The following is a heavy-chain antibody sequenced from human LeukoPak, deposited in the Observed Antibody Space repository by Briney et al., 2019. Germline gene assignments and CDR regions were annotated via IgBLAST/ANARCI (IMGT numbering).Heavy chain of an antibody. J-gene: IGHJ4*02. CDR3: ARFIGGGQAASFDY. Sequence: PSETLSLTCTVSGGSISSGGYFWSWIRQHPGKGLEWIGYIYYSGSTYYNPSLKSRASISVDTSKSQCSLKLSSVTAADTAVYYCARFIGGGQAASFDYWGQGTLVTVSS. D-gene: IGHD6-13*01. V-gene: IGHV4-31*03. CDR1: GGSISSGGYF. CDR2: IYYSGST.